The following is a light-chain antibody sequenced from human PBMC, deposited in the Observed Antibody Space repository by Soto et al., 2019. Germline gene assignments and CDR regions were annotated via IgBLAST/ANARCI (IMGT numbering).Light chain of an antibody. Sequence: DIQMTQSPSTLSASVGDSVTITCRASQIIYSWLAWYQQKPGNAPKLLIYKSSTVERGVPSRFSGSGSETEFTLTINSPQPDDFATYYCLQYFDYYRTFGQGTKVEIK. CDR1: QIIYSW. V-gene: IGKV1-5*03. CDR3: LQYFDYYRT. J-gene: IGKJ1*01. CDR2: KSS.